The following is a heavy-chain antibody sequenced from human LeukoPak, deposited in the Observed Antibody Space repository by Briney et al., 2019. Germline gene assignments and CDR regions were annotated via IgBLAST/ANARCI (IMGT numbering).Heavy chain of an antibody. D-gene: IGHD2-2*03. CDR1: GGSISSYY. V-gene: IGHV4-59*08. CDR2: IYYSESR. Sequence: PSETLSLTCTVSGGSISSYYCNWIRQPQGTGLDRNGYIYYSESRNYNHSLKGRVTISLDTSKIQSALKPSSVTAADTGVYYCAGYCSSTSCRFDYWGQGTLVTVSS. J-gene: IGHJ4*02. CDR3: AGYCSSTSCRFDY.